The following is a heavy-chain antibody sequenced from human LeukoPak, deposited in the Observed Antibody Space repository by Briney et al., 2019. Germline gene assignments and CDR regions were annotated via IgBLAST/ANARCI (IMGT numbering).Heavy chain of an antibody. V-gene: IGHV3-43*02. CDR2: ISGDGGST. CDR1: GFTFDDYA. J-gene: IGHJ4*02. D-gene: IGHD5-18*01. CDR3: AKDPGYEDTAMVTPVVG. Sequence: QSGGSLRLSCAASGFTFDDYAMHWVRQAPGKGLEWVSLISGDGGSTYYADSVKGRFTISRDNSKNSLYLQMNSLRTEDTALYYCAKDPGYEDTAMVTPVVGWGQGTLVTVSS.